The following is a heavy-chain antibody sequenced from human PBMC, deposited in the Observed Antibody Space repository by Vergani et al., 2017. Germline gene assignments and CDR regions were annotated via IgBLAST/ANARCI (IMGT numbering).Heavy chain of an antibody. J-gene: IGHJ6*04. CDR3: ANSVIAGNVCVAYVGMVV. V-gene: IGHV3-30*02. CDR2: IRYDGSSE. D-gene: IGHD2/OR15-2a*01. Sequence: QVQIQQSGGGVVQPGGSLRLSCTLSGFTLNTYGIHWVRQAPGKGLEWGSFIRYDGSSEYYGDSVKGRFTISRDKSQNTVNLQMNSLRTEDTAVYFCANSVIAGNVCVAYVGMVVCVGATTVTVSS. CDR1: GFTLNTYG.